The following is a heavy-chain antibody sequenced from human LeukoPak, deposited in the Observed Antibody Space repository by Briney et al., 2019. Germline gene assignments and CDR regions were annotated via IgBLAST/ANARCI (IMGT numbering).Heavy chain of an antibody. CDR3: ARESSWSFDN. D-gene: IGHD6-13*01. J-gene: IGHJ4*02. Sequence: GGSLRLSCEASGFTFSGYFMTWIRQAPGKGLEWVSYISSSGTAMFYTDSVKGRFTISRDNAKNSLFLQMNSLRVEDTAVYYCARESSWSFDNWGQGTLVAVSS. V-gene: IGHV3-11*01. CDR2: ISSSGTAM. CDR1: GFTFSGYF.